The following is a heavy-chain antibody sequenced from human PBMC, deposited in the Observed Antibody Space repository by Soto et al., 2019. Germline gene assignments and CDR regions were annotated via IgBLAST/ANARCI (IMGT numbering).Heavy chain of an antibody. CDR2: IYWDDDE. Sequence: QITLKESGPTLVKSTQTLTLTCTFSGFSLTTDGEGVGWVRQSPGEALEWLALIYWDDDERYSPSLKTRLTIPKDISRNQVVLVMTSMEPVDTGTYFCAHSRNLITEDAQVGDFDYWGQGTLV. V-gene: IGHV2-5*02. CDR1: GFSLTTDGEG. J-gene: IGHJ4*02. D-gene: IGHD1-26*01. CDR3: AHSRNLITEDAQVGDFDY.